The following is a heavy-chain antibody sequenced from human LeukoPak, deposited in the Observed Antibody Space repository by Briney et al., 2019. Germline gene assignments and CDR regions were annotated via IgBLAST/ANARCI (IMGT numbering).Heavy chain of an antibody. V-gene: IGHV3-30*03. CDR1: GFTFSSYS. CDR2: ISYDGSNK. CDR3: AREKSIAARPIDY. D-gene: IGHD6-6*01. Sequence: GGSLRLSCAASGFTFSSYSMNWVRQAPGKGLEWVAVISYDGSNKYYADSVKGRFTISRDNSKNTLYLQMNSLRAEDTAVYYCAREKSIAARPIDYWGQGTLVTVSS. J-gene: IGHJ4*02.